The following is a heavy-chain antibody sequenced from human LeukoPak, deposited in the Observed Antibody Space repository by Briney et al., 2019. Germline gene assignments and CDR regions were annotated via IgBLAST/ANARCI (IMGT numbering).Heavy chain of an antibody. CDR1: GFTFDDYA. CDR2: ISWNSGSI. J-gene: IGHJ6*02. Sequence: GGSLRLSCAASGFTFDDYAMHWVRQAPGKGLEWVSGISWNSGSIGYADSVKGRFTISRDNAKNSLYLQMNSLRAEDTAVYYCARGHYGLDVWGQGTTVTVSS. V-gene: IGHV3-9*01. CDR3: ARGHYGLDV.